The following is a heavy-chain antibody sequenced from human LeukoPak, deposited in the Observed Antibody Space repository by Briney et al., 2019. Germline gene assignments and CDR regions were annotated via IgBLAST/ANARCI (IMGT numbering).Heavy chain of an antibody. CDR3: ARSAHYYDSASYGVAFDV. J-gene: IGHJ3*01. CDR1: GGSISSYY. V-gene: IGHV4-59*01. Sequence: PSETLSLTCIVSGGSISSYYWSWFRQPPGKGLEWIGNIFYTGSTKYNPSFKSRVTISGDTSKNQFSLKLSSATAAGTAMYSCARSAHYYDSASYGVAFDVWGQGTMVTVSS. D-gene: IGHD3-22*01. CDR2: IFYTGST.